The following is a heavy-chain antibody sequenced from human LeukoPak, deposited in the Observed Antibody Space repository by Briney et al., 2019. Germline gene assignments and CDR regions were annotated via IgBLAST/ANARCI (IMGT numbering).Heavy chain of an antibody. CDR2: MNNDGSST. Sequence: GSLRLSCAASGFTLSSYWMHWVRQAPGKGLEWVSRMNNDGSSTRYVDSVKGRFSISRDSAKNTLYLQMNSLRAEDTAVYYCARDLNYRIDYWGQGTLVTVSS. J-gene: IGHJ4*02. CDR3: ARDLNYRIDY. D-gene: IGHD4-11*01. V-gene: IGHV3-74*01. CDR1: GFTLSSYW.